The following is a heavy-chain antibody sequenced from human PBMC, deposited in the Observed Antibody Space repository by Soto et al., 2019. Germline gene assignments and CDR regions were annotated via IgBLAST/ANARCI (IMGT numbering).Heavy chain of an antibody. CDR1: GFIFSNYG. Sequence: GGSLRLSCAASGFIFSNYGMHWVRQAPGEGLEWVALISYSGTNKYYADSVKGRFTISRGNSKNTLYLQMNSLRAEDTAVYYCAIVTLGYCSGGSCYSPHPFDCWGQGTLVTVSS. CDR3: AIVTLGYCSGGSCYSPHPFDC. D-gene: IGHD2-15*01. V-gene: IGHV3-30*03. J-gene: IGHJ4*02. CDR2: ISYSGTNK.